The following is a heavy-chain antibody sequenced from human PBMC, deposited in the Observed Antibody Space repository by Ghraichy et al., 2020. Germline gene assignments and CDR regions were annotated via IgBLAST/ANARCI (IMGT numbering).Heavy chain of an antibody. CDR2: IQQDGSQK. Sequence: GGSLRLSCAASGFSLSNYGMSWFRQAPGRGLEWVANIQQDGSQKYYVDSVEGRFTISRDNAENSLYLQMNSLRAGDTAVYYCVRELYGSGEYWGQGTLVTVSS. CDR1: GFSLSNYG. CDR3: VRELYGSGEY. D-gene: IGHD3-10*01. V-gene: IGHV3-7*01. J-gene: IGHJ4*02.